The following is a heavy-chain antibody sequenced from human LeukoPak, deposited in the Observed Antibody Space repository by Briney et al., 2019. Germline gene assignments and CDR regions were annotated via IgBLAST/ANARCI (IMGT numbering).Heavy chain of an antibody. CDR2: ITSTETTI. Sequence: GGSLRLFCAASGFTFSSYQMTWARQAPGKGLQWVSYITSTETTIHYADSVKGRFTISRDNANNSLFLQMNSLRAEDTAVYYCARIYSSGRGNDALDIWGQGTMVSVSS. D-gene: IGHD6-19*01. CDR3: ARIYSSGRGNDALDI. V-gene: IGHV3-48*03. J-gene: IGHJ3*02. CDR1: GFTFSSYQ.